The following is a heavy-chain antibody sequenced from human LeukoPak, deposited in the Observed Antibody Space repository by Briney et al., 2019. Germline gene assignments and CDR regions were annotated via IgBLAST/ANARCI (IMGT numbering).Heavy chain of an antibody. CDR2: INPSGGST. CDR3: ARGKFPAVFDY. D-gene: IGHD2-21*01. J-gene: IGHJ4*02. CDR1: GYTFTSYY. Sequence: ASVKVSCKASGYTFTSYYMHWVRQAPGQGLEWMGIINPSGGSTSYAQKFQGRVTMTRNTSISTAYMELSSLRSDDTAVYYCARGKFPAVFDYWGQGTLVTVSS. V-gene: IGHV1-46*01.